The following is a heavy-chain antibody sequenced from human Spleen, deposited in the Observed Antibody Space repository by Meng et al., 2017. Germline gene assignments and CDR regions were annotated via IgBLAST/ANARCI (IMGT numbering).Heavy chain of an antibody. CDR3: ARDPPATTLYLDC. D-gene: IGHD4-11*01. J-gene: IGHJ4*02. CDR1: GYTFTSYA. Sequence: QAQLVQSGTEGKEPGASVKVSCKASGYTFTSYAVHWVRQAPGQSLEWMGWINAGTGDRKYSQKFQDRVTITRDTSATTVYMELSSLRFEDTAVYYCARDPPATTLYLDCWGQGTLVTVSS. CDR2: INAGTGDR. V-gene: IGHV1-3*01.